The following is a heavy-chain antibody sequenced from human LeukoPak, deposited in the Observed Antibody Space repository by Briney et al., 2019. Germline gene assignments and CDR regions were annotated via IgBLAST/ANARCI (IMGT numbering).Heavy chain of an antibody. D-gene: IGHD2-2*01. CDR3: TTGFVVVPAAIAMSDY. CDR1: GFTFSNAW. CDR2: IKSKTDGGTT. V-gene: IGHV3-15*01. J-gene: IGHJ4*02. Sequence: GGSLRLYCAASGFTFSNAWMSWVRQAPGKGLEWVGRIKSKTDGGTTDYAAPVKGRFTISRDDSKNTLYLQMNSLKTEDTAVYYCTTGFVVVPAAIAMSDYWGQGTLVTVSS.